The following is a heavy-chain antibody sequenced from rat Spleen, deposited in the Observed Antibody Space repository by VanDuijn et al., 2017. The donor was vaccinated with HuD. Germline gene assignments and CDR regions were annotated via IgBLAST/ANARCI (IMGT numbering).Heavy chain of an antibody. V-gene: IGHV5-29*01. Sequence: EVQLVESDGGLVQPGRSLKLSCAASGFTFSDYYMAWVRQAPTKGLEWVATISYDGSSTYYRDSVKGRFTISRDNAKSTLYLQMDSLRSEDTATYYCARNYDGSYWGWGQGVMVTVSS. CDR1: GFTFSDYY. J-gene: IGHJ2*01. CDR3: ARNYDGSYWG. CDR2: ISYDGSST. D-gene: IGHD1-12*02.